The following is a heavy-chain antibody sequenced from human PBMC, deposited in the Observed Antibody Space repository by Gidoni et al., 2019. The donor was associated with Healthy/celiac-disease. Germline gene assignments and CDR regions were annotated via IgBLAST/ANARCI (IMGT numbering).Heavy chain of an antibody. Sequence: QVQLVQSGAEVKKPGGSGKGSCKASGYTFTSYYMHWVRQAPGQGLEWMGIINPSGGSTSYAQKFQGRVTMTRDTSTSTVYMELSSLRSEDTAVYYCARPDGAVAGYFDYWGQGTLVTVSS. J-gene: IGHJ4*02. D-gene: IGHD6-19*01. CDR2: INPSGGST. V-gene: IGHV1-46*01. CDR3: ARPDGAVAGYFDY. CDR1: GYTFTSYY.